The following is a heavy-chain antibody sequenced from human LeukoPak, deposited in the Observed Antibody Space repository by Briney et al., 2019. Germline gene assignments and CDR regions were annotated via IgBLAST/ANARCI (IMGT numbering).Heavy chain of an antibody. CDR2: INSDSNYI. Sequence: PGGSLGLSCAASGFTFSSYEMHWVRQAPGKGLEWVSSINSDSNYIYYADSVKGRFTISRDAKNSVYLQMNSLRAEDTAVYYCARNGILGIAAAVDVWGKGTTVTVSS. J-gene: IGHJ6*04. D-gene: IGHD6-13*01. V-gene: IGHV3-21*01. CDR1: GFTFSSYE. CDR3: ARNGILGIAAAVDV.